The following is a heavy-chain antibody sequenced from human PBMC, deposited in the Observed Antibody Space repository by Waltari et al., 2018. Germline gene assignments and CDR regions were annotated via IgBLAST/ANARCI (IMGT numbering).Heavy chain of an antibody. CDR3: ARDLTRDGWPNWFDP. D-gene: IGHD6-19*01. CDR1: GFTFSDYW. Sequence: QLVESGGGLVQPGGSLRLSCAASGFTFSDYWMSWVRQAPGKGLEGVANIKRDGSQKYYVDSVKGRFTISRDNAKKSLYLQMNILRAEDTAMYYCARDLTRDGWPNWFDPWGQGTLVTVSS. V-gene: IGHV3-7*01. CDR2: IKRDGSQK. J-gene: IGHJ5*02.